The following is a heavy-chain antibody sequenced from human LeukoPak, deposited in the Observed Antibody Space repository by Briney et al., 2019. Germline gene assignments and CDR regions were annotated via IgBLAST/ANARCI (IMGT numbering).Heavy chain of an antibody. V-gene: IGHV4-59*01. CDR3: ARDKSGWYV. Sequence: PSETLSLTCTVSGGSISSYYWSWIRQPPGKGLEWIGYIYYSGSTNYNPSLKSRVTTSVDTSKNQFSLKLSSVTAADTAVYYCARDKSGWYVWGQGTLVTVSS. J-gene: IGHJ4*02. CDR1: GGSISSYY. D-gene: IGHD6-19*01. CDR2: IYYSGST.